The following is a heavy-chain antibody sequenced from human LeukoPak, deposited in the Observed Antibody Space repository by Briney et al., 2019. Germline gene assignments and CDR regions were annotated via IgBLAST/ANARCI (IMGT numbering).Heavy chain of an antibody. CDR2: VSAYADNT. D-gene: IGHD3-16*02. Sequence: GASVKVSCKASGYTFTSYGISWVRQAPGQGLEWVGWVSAYADNTNYVQKFQGRVTMTTDTSTSTAYMELRSLRSDDTAVYYCAREIVSVDYWGQGTLVTVSS. V-gene: IGHV1-18*01. CDR1: GYTFTSYG. CDR3: AREIVSVDY. J-gene: IGHJ4*02.